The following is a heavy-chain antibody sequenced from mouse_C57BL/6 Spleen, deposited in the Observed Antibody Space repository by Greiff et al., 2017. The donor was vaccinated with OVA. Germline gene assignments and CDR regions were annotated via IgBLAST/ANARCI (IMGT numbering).Heavy chain of an antibody. V-gene: IGHV1-64*01. CDR3: ARCNYYDGSSFDY. J-gene: IGHJ2*01. CDR2: IHPNSGST. CDR1: GYTFTSYW. Sequence: VQLQQPGAELVKPGASVKLSCKASGYTFTSYWMHWVKQRPGQGLEWIGMIHPNSGSTNYNEKFKSKATLTVDKSSSTAYMQLSSLTSEDSAVYYCARCNYYDGSSFDYWGQGTTLTVSS. D-gene: IGHD1-1*01.